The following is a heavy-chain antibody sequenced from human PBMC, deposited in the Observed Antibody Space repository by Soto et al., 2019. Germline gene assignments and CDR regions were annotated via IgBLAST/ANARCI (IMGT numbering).Heavy chain of an antibody. D-gene: IGHD2-2*01. CDR3: ARPWSAAAAVPGWFDP. Sequence: QVQLVQSGAEVKKPGSSVKVSCKASGGTFSSYAISWVRQAPGQGLEWMGGIIPIFGTANYAQKFQGRVTITADDSTSTAYMELSSLRSEDTAVYYCARPWSAAAAVPGWFDPWGQGTLVTVSS. J-gene: IGHJ5*02. CDR2: IIPIFGTA. V-gene: IGHV1-69*12. CDR1: GGTFSSYA.